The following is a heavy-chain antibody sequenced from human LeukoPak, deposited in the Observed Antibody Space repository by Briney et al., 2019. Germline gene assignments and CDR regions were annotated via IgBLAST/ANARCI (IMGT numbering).Heavy chain of an antibody. Sequence: GGSLRLSCAASGFTFSDYYMSWIRQTPGKGLEWVANIKEDGSEKYYVDSVKGRFTISRDNARNSLYLQMNSLRAEDTAVYYCGRDWDSGSYHDPIFDYSGQGTLVAVSS. D-gene: IGHD1-26*01. V-gene: IGHV3-7*01. CDR3: GRDWDSGSYHDPIFDY. CDR2: IKEDGSEK. J-gene: IGHJ4*02. CDR1: GFTFSDYY.